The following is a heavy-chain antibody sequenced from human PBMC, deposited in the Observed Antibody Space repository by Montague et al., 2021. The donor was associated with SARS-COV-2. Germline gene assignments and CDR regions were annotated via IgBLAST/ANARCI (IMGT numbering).Heavy chain of an antibody. V-gene: IGHV4-39*01. CDR2: IYYSGNT. CDR3: ARLDQLLSGTPGY. J-gene: IGHJ4*02. CDR1: GGYITGRSYY. Sequence: SETLSLTCTVSGGYITGRSYYWGWIRQPPGKGLEWIGSIYYSGNTYYXXXLKSRVTISVDTPNNQFSLKLASVTAPDTAVYYCARLDQLLSGTPGYWGQGTLVTVSS. D-gene: IGHD2-2*01.